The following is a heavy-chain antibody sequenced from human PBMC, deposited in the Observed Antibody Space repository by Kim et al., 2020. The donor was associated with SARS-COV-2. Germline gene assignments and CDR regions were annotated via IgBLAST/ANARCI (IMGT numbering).Heavy chain of an antibody. CDR3: ARATGDSSGWGYYYYYYGMDV. CDR1: GFTFSSYS. CDR2: ISSSSSYI. D-gene: IGHD6-19*01. J-gene: IGHJ6*02. Sequence: GGSLRLSCAASGFTFSSYSMNWVRQAPGKGLEWVSSISSSSSYIYYADSVKGRFTISRDNAKNSLYLQMNSLRAEDTAVYYCARATGDSSGWGYYYYYYGMDVWGQGTTVTVSS. V-gene: IGHV3-21*01.